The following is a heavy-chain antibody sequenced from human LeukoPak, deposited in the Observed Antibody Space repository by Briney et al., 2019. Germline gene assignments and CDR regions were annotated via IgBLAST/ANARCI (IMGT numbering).Heavy chain of an antibody. CDR2: ISAYNGNT. CDR1: GYTFTSYG. CDR3: ARLPIPYFDWPHIDY. D-gene: IGHD3-9*01. Sequence: ASVKVSCKASGYTFTSYGISWVRQAPGQGLEWMGWISAYNGNTNYAQKLQGRVTMTTDTSTSTAYMELRSLRSDDTAVYYCARLPIPYFDWPHIDYWGQGTLVNGSS. V-gene: IGHV1-18*01. J-gene: IGHJ4*02.